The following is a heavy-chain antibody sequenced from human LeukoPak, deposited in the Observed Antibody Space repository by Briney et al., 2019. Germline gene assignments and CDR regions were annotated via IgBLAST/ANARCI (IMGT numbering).Heavy chain of an antibody. J-gene: IGHJ5*02. CDR2: ISSSSSTI. CDR1: GFTFSDFY. D-gene: IGHD3-9*01. V-gene: IGHV3-48*02. CDR3: ARSYYDILTGYFNWFDP. Sequence: GGSLRLSCAPSGFTFSDFYMNWVRQAPGKGLEWVSYISSSSSTIYYADSVKGRFTISRDNAKNSLYLQMNSLRDEDTAVYYCARSYYDILTGYFNWFDPWGQGTLVTVSS.